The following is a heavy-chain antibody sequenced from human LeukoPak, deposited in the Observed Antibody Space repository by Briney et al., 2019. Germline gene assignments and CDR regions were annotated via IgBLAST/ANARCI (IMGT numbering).Heavy chain of an antibody. CDR3: ARGLTLSDY. Sequence: GGSLRLSCAASGFTFSNFWMSWVRQAPGKGLERVANIKLDGSEKYYVDSAKGRFTISRDNAKNSLYLQMNSLRAEDTAVYYCARGLTLSDYWGQGTLVTVSS. J-gene: IGHJ4*02. CDR1: GFTFSNFW. D-gene: IGHD2/OR15-2a*01. CDR2: IKLDGSEK. V-gene: IGHV3-7*01.